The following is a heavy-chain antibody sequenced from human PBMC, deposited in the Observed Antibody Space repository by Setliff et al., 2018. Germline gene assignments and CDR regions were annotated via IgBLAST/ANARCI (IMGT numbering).Heavy chain of an antibody. J-gene: IGHJ4*02. D-gene: IGHD6-19*01. CDR2: ISGYYNKT. CDR3: VRSSAPQVVLAADFDF. CDR1: GSVFITYA. Sequence: ASVKVSCKTSGSVFITYAITWVRQAPGQGLEWMGWISGYYNKTNYAQKFQDRVTMTTDTSTGTAYMELRSLRPDDTAVYYCVRSSAPQVVLAADFDFWGQGTPVTVSS. V-gene: IGHV1-18*01.